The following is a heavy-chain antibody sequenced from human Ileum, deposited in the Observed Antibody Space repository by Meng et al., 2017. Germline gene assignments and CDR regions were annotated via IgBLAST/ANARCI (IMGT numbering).Heavy chain of an antibody. Sequence: GESLKISCAASGFTFSSYSMNWVRQAPGKGLEWVSSISSSSSYIYYADSVKGRFTNSRDNAKNSLYLQMNSLRAEDTAVYYCARDEWELGYFDYWGQGTLVTVSS. D-gene: IGHD1-26*01. J-gene: IGHJ4*02. CDR2: ISSSSSYI. V-gene: IGHV3-21*01. CDR1: GFTFSSYS. CDR3: ARDEWELGYFDY.